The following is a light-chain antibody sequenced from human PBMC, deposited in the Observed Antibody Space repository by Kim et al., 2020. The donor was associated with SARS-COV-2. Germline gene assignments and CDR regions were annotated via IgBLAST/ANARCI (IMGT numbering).Light chain of an antibody. J-gene: IGKJ4*01. CDR2: AAS. CDR3: RKYNNAPPLT. V-gene: IGKV1-27*01. Sequence: DIQMTQSPSSLSASVGDRVTITCRASQGISNYLAWYQQKPGKVPKLLIYAASTLQSGVPSRFSGSGSGTDFTLTISSLQPEDVATYYCRKYNNAPPLTFGGGTKVDIK. CDR1: QGISNY.